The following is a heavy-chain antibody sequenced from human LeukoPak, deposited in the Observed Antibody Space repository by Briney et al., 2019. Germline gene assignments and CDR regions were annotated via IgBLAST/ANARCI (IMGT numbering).Heavy chain of an antibody. D-gene: IGHD4-11*01. J-gene: IGHJ2*01. CDR1: GGSISSYY. CDR2: IYYSGST. Sequence: SETLSLTCTVSGGSISSYYWSWIRQPPGKGLEWIGYIYYSGSTNYNPSLKSRVTISVDTSKNQFSLKLSSVTAADTAVYYCARADGHGLQSVYWYFDLWGRGTLVTVSS. CDR3: ARADGHGLQSVYWYFDL. V-gene: IGHV4-59*01.